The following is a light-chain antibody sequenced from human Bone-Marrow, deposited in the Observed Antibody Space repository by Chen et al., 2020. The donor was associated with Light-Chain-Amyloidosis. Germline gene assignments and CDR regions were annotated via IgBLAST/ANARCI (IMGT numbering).Light chain of an antibody. CDR1: RGSIATNY. V-gene: IGLV6-57*01. CDR3: QSYQGSSQGV. CDR2: EDD. Sequence: FMLTQPHSVSESPGKTVIISRTRSRGSIATNYVHWYQQRPGSSPTTVIYEDDQRPSGVPDLFSGSIDRSSNSASLTISGLKTENEADYYCQSYQGSSQGVFGGGTKLTVL. J-gene: IGLJ3*02.